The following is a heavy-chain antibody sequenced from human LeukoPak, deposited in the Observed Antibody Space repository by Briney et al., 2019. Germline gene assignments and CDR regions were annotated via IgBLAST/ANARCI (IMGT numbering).Heavy chain of an antibody. D-gene: IGHD3-9*01. CDR2: INAGNGNT. CDR1: GYTFTSYA. J-gene: IGHJ4*02. V-gene: IGHV1-3*01. Sequence: ASVKVSCKASGYTFTSYAMHWVRQAPGQRLEWVGWINAGNGNTKYSQKFQGRVTITRDTSASTAYMELSSLRSEDTAVYYCATHDILTRGAGYWGQGTLVTVSS. CDR3: ATHDILTRGAGY.